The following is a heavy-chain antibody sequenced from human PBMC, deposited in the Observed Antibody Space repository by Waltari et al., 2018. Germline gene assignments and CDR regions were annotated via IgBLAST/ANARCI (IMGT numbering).Heavy chain of an antibody. Sequence: QVQLVESGGGVVQPGRSLRLSCAASGFTFSSSCMHWVRQAPGKGLEWVAVIWYDGSNKYYADSVKGRFTISRDNSKNTLYLQMNSLRAEDTAVYYCARERGYGEYYYYGMDVWGQGTTVTVSS. CDR1: GFTFSSSC. CDR3: ARERGYGEYYYYGMDV. V-gene: IGHV3-33*01. D-gene: IGHD4-17*01. J-gene: IGHJ6*02. CDR2: IWYDGSNK.